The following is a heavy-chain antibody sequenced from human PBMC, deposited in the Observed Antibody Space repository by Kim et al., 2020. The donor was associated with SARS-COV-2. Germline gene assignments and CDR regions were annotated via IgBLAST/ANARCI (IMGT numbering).Heavy chain of an antibody. V-gene: IGHV3-30*07. CDR1: GFPFTTYA. Sequence: GGSLRLSCAASGFPFTTYALHWVRQAPGKGLEWVAFVSSDGATTTYADSVKGRFTISRDNSTNTVNLQMNNLSVEDTAIYDCATDQSVYGDLVDAFDVWCRGTLVT. D-gene: IGHD4-17*01. CDR3: ATDQSVYGDLVDAFDV. J-gene: IGHJ3*01. CDR2: VSSDGATT.